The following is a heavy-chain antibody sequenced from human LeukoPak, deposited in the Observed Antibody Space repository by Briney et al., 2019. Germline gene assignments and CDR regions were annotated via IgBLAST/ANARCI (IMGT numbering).Heavy chain of an antibody. V-gene: IGHV4-4*07. CDR2: IDTSGNT. CDR1: GGSISSFY. CDR3: ATKVMSGSYWGAFDI. J-gene: IGHJ3*02. Sequence: PSETLSLTCTVSGGSISSFYWSWIRQPAGKGLEWIGRIDTSGNTNYNPSLKSRVTVSADRSKNQFSLKLSSVTVADTAVYYCATKVMSGSYWGAFDIWGQGTLVTVSS. D-gene: IGHD1-26*01.